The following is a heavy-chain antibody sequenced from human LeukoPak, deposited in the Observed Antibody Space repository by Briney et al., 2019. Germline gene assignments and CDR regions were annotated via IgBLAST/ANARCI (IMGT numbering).Heavy chain of an antibody. D-gene: IGHD6-13*01. CDR1: GYTFTSYG. Sequence: ASVKVSCKASGYTFTSYGISWVRQAPGQGLEWMGGFDPEDGETIYAQKLQGRVTMTTDTSTSTAYMELRSLRSDDTAVYYCARDGSSWYGSDYWGQGTLVTVSS. J-gene: IGHJ4*02. CDR2: FDPEDGET. V-gene: IGHV1-18*01. CDR3: ARDGSSWYGSDY.